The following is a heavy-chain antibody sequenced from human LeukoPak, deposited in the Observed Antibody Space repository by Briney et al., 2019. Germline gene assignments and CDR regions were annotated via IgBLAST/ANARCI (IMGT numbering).Heavy chain of an antibody. CDR1: GFTFSSYA. CDR3: AKGLGSSPYYYGMDV. Sequence: PGGSLRLSCAASGFTFSSYAMNWVRQAPGKGLEWVSAISNSGGSTYYADSVKGRFTISRDNSKNTLYLQMNSLRAEDTAVYYCAKGLGSSPYYYGMDVWGQGTTVTVSS. D-gene: IGHD2-15*01. J-gene: IGHJ6*02. CDR2: ISNSGGST. V-gene: IGHV3-23*01.